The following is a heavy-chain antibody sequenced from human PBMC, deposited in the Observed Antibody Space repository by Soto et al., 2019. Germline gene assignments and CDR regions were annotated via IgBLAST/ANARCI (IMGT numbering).Heavy chain of an antibody. D-gene: IGHD5-18*01. CDR2: ISYDGSNK. CDR1: GFTFTNYG. Sequence: GSLRLSCAASGFTFTNYGMHWVRQAPGKGLERVALISYDGSNKYYADSVKGRFTNSRDNSKNTLYLQMDSLRAEDTAVYYCAKTGRGYTYGYNDYFDYWGQGTLVTVSS. J-gene: IGHJ4*02. V-gene: IGHV3-30*18. CDR3: AKTGRGYTYGYNDYFDY.